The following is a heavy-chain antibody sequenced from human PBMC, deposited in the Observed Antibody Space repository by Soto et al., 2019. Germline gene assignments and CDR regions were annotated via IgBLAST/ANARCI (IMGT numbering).Heavy chain of an antibody. Sequence: EVQLVESGGGLVQPGGSLRLSCAASGFTFSNYEMHWVRQITGKGLEWVSGIGTAGDTKYVGSVKGRFTISIDNAKNSLYLQMNSLRAEDTAVYYCAGRRQVINDYYGLADCGQGTTVIVSS. CDR1: GFTFSNYE. V-gene: IGHV3-13*01. D-gene: IGHD2-21*01. CDR2: IGTAGDT. CDR3: AGRRQVINDYYGLAD. J-gene: IGHJ6*02.